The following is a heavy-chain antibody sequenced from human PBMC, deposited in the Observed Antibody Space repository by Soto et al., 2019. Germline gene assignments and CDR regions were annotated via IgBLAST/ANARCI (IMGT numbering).Heavy chain of an antibody. J-gene: IGHJ4*02. CDR3: ARVSATALFDY. V-gene: IGHV4-59*01. CDR1: GGSISSYY. Sequence: SETLSLTCTVAGGSISSYYWSWIRQPPGKGLEWIGYIYYSGSTNYNPSLKSRVTISVDTSKNQFSLKLSSVTAADTAVYYCARVSATALFDYWGQGTLVTVSS. D-gene: IGHD5-12*01. CDR2: IYYSGST.